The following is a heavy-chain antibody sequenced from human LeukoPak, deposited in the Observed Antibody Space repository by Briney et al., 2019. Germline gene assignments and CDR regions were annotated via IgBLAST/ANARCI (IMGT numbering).Heavy chain of an antibody. Sequence: SETLSLTCSVSGGSVSSSSYYWSWIRQPPGKGLEWIGYIYYSGSTNYNPSLKSRVTISVDTSKNQFSLKLSSVTAADTAVYYRARVEREFDPWGQGTLVTVSS. CDR3: ARVEREFDP. J-gene: IGHJ5*02. D-gene: IGHD1-1*01. CDR1: GGSVSSSSYY. V-gene: IGHV4-61*01. CDR2: IYYSGST.